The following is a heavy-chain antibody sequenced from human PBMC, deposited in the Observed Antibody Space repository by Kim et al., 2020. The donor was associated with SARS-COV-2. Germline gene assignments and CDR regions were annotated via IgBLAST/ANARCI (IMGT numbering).Heavy chain of an antibody. CDR1: GDSFSPSY. CDR3: ARGGGSGFHFDY. Sequence: SETLSLTCTVSGDSFSPSYWSWIRQPPGKGLEWIGYIFNTGGTNYNPSIYNPSLKSRVTISVDTSNNQFSLELNSVTAADTAIYFCARGGGSGFHFDYGGKGTLVTVSS. D-gene: IGHD3-22*01. V-gene: IGHV4-59*13. CDR2: IFNTGGT. J-gene: IGHJ4*02.